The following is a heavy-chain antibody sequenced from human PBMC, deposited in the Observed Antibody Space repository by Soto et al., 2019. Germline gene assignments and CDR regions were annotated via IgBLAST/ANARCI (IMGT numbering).Heavy chain of an antibody. CDR3: ARYCSSTSCYYYYYGMDV. CDR2: IYYSGST. CDR1: GGSISSYY. Sequence: SETLSLTCTVSGGSISSYYWSWIRQPPGKGLEWIGYIYYSGSTNYNPSLKSRVTISVDTSKNQFSLKLSSVTAADTAVYYCARYCSSTSCYYYYYGMDVWGQGTTVTVSS. J-gene: IGHJ6*02. D-gene: IGHD2-2*01. V-gene: IGHV4-59*12.